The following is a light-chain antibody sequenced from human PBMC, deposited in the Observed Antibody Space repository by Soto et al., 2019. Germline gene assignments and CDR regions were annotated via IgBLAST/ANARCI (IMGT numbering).Light chain of an antibody. CDR3: QSFDSSLSRTV. V-gene: IGLV1-40*01. CDR2: ANT. CDR1: SSSIGAGFD. Sequence: QSVLTQPPSVSGAPGQRVTISCSGSSSSIGAGFDVHWYQQLPATAPKLLIYANTHRPSGVPDRFSGSKSGTSASLAITGLQAEDEADYYCQSFDSSLSRTVFGGGTKLTVL. J-gene: IGLJ7*01.